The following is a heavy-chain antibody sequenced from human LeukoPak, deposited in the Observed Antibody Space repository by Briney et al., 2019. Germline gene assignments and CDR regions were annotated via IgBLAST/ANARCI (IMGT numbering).Heavy chain of an antibody. Sequence: ASVKVSCKASGYTFTSYAMNWVRQAPGQGLEWMGWINTNTGNPTYAQGFTGRFVFSLDTSVSTAYLQISSLKAEDTAVYYCARDGPMGYGDYYYYMDVWGKGTTVTISS. J-gene: IGHJ6*03. D-gene: IGHD5-12*01. V-gene: IGHV7-4-1*02. CDR2: INTNTGNP. CDR1: GYTFTSYA. CDR3: ARDGPMGYGDYYYYMDV.